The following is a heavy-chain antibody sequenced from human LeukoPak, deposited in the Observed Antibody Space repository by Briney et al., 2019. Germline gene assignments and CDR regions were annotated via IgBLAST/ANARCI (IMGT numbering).Heavy chain of an antibody. J-gene: IGHJ1*01. CDR3: ARDGPRGYFQH. CDR2: INTYNGHT. CDR1: GYTFTSYG. Sequence: ASVKVSCNTSGYTFTSYGISWARQAPGQGLEYMGWINTYNGHTNYAQKLQGRVTVTTDTSTSTAYLELRSLRSDDTAVYYCARDGPRGYFQHWGQGTLITVSS. V-gene: IGHV1-18*01. D-gene: IGHD1-14*01.